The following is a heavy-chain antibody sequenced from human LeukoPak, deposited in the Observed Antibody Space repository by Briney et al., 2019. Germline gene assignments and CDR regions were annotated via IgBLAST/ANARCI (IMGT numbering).Heavy chain of an antibody. D-gene: IGHD6-6*01. J-gene: IGHJ4*02. CDR2: INPSGGST. Sequence: GASMKLSCKASGYTSSNYCIHWVRQAPGQGLEWMGIINPSGGSTSYAQKFQGRVTMTRDMSTSTVYMELSSLRSEDTAVYYCARDRGGVIAARPGYWGQGTLVTVSS. V-gene: IGHV1-46*01. CDR3: ARDRGGVIAARPGY. CDR1: GYTSSNYC.